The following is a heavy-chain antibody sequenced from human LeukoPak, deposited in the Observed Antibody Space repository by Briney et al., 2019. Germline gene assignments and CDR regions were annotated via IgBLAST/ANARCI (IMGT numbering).Heavy chain of an antibody. D-gene: IGHD1-20*01. J-gene: IGHJ4*02. CDR1: GFTFSSYS. Sequence: GGSLRLSCAASGFTFSSYSMNWGRQAPGKGLEWVSYISSSSSTIYYADSVKGRFTISRDNAKNSLYLQMNSLRDEDTAVYYCAGEGITGTTFYFDYWGQGTLVTVSS. V-gene: IGHV3-48*02. CDR2: ISSSSSTI. CDR3: AGEGITGTTFYFDY.